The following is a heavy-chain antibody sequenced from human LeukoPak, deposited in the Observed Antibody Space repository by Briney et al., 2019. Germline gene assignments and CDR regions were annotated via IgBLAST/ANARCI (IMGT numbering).Heavy chain of an antibody. D-gene: IGHD6-19*01. Sequence: ASVKVSCKASGYTFTSYGISWVRQAPGQGLEWMGWISAYNGNTNYAQKLQGRVTMTRDTSISTAYMELSRLRSDDTAVYYCARVLYSSGWYDLYYFDYWGQGTLVTVSS. V-gene: IGHV1-18*01. CDR3: ARVLYSSGWYDLYYFDY. J-gene: IGHJ4*02. CDR2: ISAYNGNT. CDR1: GYTFTSYG.